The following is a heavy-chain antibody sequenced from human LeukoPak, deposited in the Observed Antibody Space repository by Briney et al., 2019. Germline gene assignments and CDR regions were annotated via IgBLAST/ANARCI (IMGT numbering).Heavy chain of an antibody. V-gene: IGHV3-7*03. CDR2: IKEDGSEI. Sequence: PGGSLRLSCAASGFTFSTYWMSWVRQAPGKGLEWVANIKEDGSEIYYVDSVEGRFTISRDNSKNTLYLQMNSLRAEDTAVYYCAKEGDRQYYYDSSGYYMDYWDQGTLVTVSS. D-gene: IGHD3-22*01. CDR3: AKEGDRQYYYDSSGYYMDY. J-gene: IGHJ4*02. CDR1: GFTFSTYW.